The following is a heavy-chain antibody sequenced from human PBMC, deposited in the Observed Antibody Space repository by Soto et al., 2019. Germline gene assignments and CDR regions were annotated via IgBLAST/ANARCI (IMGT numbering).Heavy chain of an antibody. V-gene: IGHV1-18*01. Sequence: QVQLVQSGAEVKKPGASVKVTCKASGHTFITYGINWVRQAPGQGLEWMGWISGYNGNTKYAQKFQGRVTMTTDTSTSTSYMELRSLRSDDTAVYYCARGDYGGGADHWGQGTLVTVSS. CDR1: GHTFITYG. D-gene: IGHD4-17*01. CDR2: ISGYNGNT. CDR3: ARGDYGGGADH. J-gene: IGHJ4*02.